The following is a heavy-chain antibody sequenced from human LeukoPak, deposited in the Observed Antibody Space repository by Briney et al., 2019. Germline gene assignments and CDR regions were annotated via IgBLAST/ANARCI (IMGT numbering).Heavy chain of an antibody. V-gene: IGHV3-30*03. CDR3: ATSIGVAVAFDF. CDR1: GFTFSSYG. Sequence: PGASLRLSCAASGFTFSSYGMHWVRQAPGKGLEWVAVISYDGSNKYYADSVKGRFTISRDNAKNSLYLQMNSLKAEDTAIYYCATSIGVAVAFDFWGQGTLVTVSS. J-gene: IGHJ4*02. D-gene: IGHD6-19*01. CDR2: ISYDGSNK.